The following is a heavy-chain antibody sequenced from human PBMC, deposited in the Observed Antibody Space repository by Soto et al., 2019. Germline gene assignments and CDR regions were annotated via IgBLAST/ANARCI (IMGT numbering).Heavy chain of an antibody. V-gene: IGHV3-23*01. J-gene: IGHJ6*03. Sequence: GGSLRLSCAASGFTFSSYAMSWVRQAPGKGLEWVSAISSSGGSTYYADSVKGRFTISRDNSKNTLYLQMNSLRAEDTAVYYCAKNPAAAGIYYYYMDVWGKGTTVTVSS. D-gene: IGHD6-13*01. CDR2: ISSSGGST. CDR1: GFTFSSYA. CDR3: AKNPAAAGIYYYYMDV.